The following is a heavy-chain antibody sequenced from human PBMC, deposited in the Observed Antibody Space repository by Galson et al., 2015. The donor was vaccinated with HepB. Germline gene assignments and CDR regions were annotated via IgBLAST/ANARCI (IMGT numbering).Heavy chain of an antibody. Sequence: SLRLSCAASGFTFSSYAMSWVRQAPGKGLEWVSAISGSGGSTYYADSVKGRFTISRDNSKNTLYLQMNSLRAEDTAVYYCAKRNSEDCSSTSCYTYYYYGMDVWGQGTTVTVSS. J-gene: IGHJ6*02. V-gene: IGHV3-23*01. D-gene: IGHD2-2*02. CDR2: ISGSGGST. CDR1: GFTFSSYA. CDR3: AKRNSEDCSSTSCYTYYYYGMDV.